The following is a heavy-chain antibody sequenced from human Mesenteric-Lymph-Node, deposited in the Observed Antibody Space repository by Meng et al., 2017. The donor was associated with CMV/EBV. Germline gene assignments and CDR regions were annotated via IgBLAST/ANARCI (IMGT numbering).Heavy chain of an antibody. V-gene: IGHV4-34*01. J-gene: IGHJ4*02. D-gene: IGHD3-9*01. CDR1: GGSISGYY. CDR2: INHSGST. CDR3: ARGSSYDILTGYFDY. Sequence: QVPLHHSGAGLCEASENLCVTCTGYGGSISGYYWNWLRQSPEEGLEWIGEINHSGSTTYNPSFTSRIIISVGTSTNQISLNISSVTAADTAVYYCARGSSYDILTGYFDYWGQGALVTVSS.